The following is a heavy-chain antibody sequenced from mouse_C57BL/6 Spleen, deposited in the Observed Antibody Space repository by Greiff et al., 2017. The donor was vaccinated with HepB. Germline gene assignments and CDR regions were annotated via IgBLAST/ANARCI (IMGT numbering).Heavy chain of an antibody. CDR1: GYTFTSYW. V-gene: IGHV1-61*01. CDR3: AREGIYYYGTDY. CDR2: IYPSDSET. Sequence: QVQLQQPGAELVRPGSSVKLSCKASGYTFTSYWMDWVKQRPGQGLEWIGNIYPSDSETHYNQKFKDKATLTVDKSSSTAYMQLSSLTSEDSAVYYCAREGIYYYGTDYWGQGTILTVSS. D-gene: IGHD1-1*01. J-gene: IGHJ2*01.